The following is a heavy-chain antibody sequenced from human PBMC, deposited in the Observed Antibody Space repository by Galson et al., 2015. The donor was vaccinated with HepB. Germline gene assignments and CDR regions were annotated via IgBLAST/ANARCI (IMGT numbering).Heavy chain of an antibody. CDR2: ISGTSTRGIA. CDR3: ANLPSPRIVGQFFYFDY. CDR1: GSIFSSYS. J-gene: IGHJ4*02. D-gene: IGHD1-26*01. Sequence: SLRLSCAASGSIFSSYSMNWVRQAPGKGLEWVSIISGTSTRGIAYYSDSVKGRFTTYRDNSKNILYLQMNFLRDEDTAVYYCANLPSPRIVGQFFYFDYWGLGTQVTVSS. V-gene: IGHV3-23*01.